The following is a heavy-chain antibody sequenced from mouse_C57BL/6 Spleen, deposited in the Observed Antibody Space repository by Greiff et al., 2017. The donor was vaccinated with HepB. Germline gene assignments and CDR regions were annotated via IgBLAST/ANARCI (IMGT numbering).Heavy chain of an antibody. D-gene: IGHD2-4*01. V-gene: IGHV5-16*01. CDR1: GFTFSDYY. J-gene: IGHJ4*01. Sequence: EVQRVESEGGLVQPGSSMKLSCTASGFTFSDYYMAWVRQVPEKGLEWVANINYDGSSTYYLDSLKSRFIISRDNAKNILYLQMSSLKSEDTATYYCARDQDDYGYYAMDYWGQGTSVTVSS. CDR3: ARDQDDYGYYAMDY. CDR2: INYDGSST.